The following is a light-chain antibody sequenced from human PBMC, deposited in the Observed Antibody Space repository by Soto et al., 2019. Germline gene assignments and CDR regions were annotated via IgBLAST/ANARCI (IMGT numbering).Light chain of an antibody. Sequence: QSVLTQPASVSGSPGQSITISCTGTSSDVGGYNFVSWYQQHPGKAPKLMIYEVSNRPSGVSNRFSGSKSGNTASLIISGLQAEDEAAYYCSSYTTSVTRVVFGGGTKLTVL. CDR1: SSDVGGYNF. V-gene: IGLV2-14*01. CDR3: SSYTTSVTRVV. CDR2: EVS. J-gene: IGLJ2*01.